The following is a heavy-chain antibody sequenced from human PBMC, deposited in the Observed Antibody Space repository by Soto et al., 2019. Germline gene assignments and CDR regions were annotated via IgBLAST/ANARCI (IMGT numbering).Heavy chain of an antibody. J-gene: IGHJ4*02. CDR3: AKDHSSSSED. V-gene: IGHV3-9*01. CDR1: GFTFDDYA. D-gene: IGHD6-13*01. Sequence: EVQLVESGGGLVQPGRSLRLSCAASGFTFDDYAMHWARQAPGKGLEWVSGISWNSGSIGYADSVKGRFTISRDNAKNSLYLQMNSLRAEDTALYYCAKDHSSSSEDWGQGTLVTVSS. CDR2: ISWNSGSI.